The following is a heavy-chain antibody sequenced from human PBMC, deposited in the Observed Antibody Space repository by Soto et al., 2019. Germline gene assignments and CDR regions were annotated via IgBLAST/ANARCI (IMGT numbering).Heavy chain of an antibody. V-gene: IGHV3-33*01. CDR3: ARDYLVVPHRVIDY. CDR2: IWYDGSNK. CDR1: GFTFSSYG. Sequence: QVQLVESGGGVVQPGRSLRLSCAASGFTFSSYGMHWVRQAPGKGLEWVAVIWYDGSNKYYADSVKGRFTISRDNSKNTLYLQMNSLRAEDTAVYYFARDYLVVPHRVIDYWGQGNLVTVSS. D-gene: IGHD2-2*01. J-gene: IGHJ4*02.